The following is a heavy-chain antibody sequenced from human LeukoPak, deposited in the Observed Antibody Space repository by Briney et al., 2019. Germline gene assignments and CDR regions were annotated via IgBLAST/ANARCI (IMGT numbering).Heavy chain of an antibody. CDR1: GGTFSSYA. Sequence: SVKVSCKASGGTFSSYAISWVRQAPGQGLEWMGGIIPIFGTANYAQKFQGRVTITADESTSTAYMELSSLRSKDTAVYYCARDEAAARPGYYYGMDVWGQGTTVTVSS. CDR3: ARDEAAARPGYYYGMDV. V-gene: IGHV1-69*13. CDR2: IIPIFGTA. D-gene: IGHD6-6*01. J-gene: IGHJ6*02.